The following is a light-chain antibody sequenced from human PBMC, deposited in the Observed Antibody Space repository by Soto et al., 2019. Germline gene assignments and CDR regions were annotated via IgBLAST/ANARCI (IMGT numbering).Light chain of an antibody. CDR2: DVS. Sequence: QSALTQPASVSGSPGQSITISCTGTSSDVGGYNYVSWYQQHPGKAPKLMIYDVSNRPSGVSNRFSGSKSGNTASLTISGVQGEDEADYYCSSYTSSSTLGHVVFGGGTKLTVL. J-gene: IGLJ2*01. CDR1: SSDVGGYNY. V-gene: IGLV2-14*01. CDR3: SSYTSSSTLGHVV.